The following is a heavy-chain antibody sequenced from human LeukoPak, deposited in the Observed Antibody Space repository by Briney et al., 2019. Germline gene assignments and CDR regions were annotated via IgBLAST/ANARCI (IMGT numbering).Heavy chain of an antibody. Sequence: ASVKVSCKASGGTFSSYAISWVRQAPGQGLEWMGRIIPILGIANYARKFQGRVTITADKSTSTAYMELSSLRSEDTAVYYCARAPPYGDSLFDYWGQGTLVTVSS. CDR3: ARAPPYGDSLFDY. D-gene: IGHD4-17*01. CDR2: IIPILGIA. J-gene: IGHJ4*02. CDR1: GGTFSSYA. V-gene: IGHV1-69*04.